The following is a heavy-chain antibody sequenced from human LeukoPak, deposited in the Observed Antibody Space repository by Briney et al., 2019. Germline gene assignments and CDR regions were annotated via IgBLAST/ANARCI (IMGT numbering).Heavy chain of an antibody. Sequence: GASGKVSCKASGYSFTKCGFNWMRQAPGQGLEWMGGISNYNGNTDYAQTFQGRVTMTTDTMTTTAYMELRSLKSDDTAVYYCARSGLGTGWSFSDFWGQGTLVTVSS. CDR2: ISNYNGNT. V-gene: IGHV1-18*01. CDR1: GYSFTKCG. CDR3: ARSGLGTGWSFSDF. D-gene: IGHD6-19*01. J-gene: IGHJ4*02.